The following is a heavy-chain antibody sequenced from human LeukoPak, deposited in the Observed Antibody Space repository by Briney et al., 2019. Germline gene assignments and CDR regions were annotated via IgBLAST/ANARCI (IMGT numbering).Heavy chain of an antibody. CDR2: INHSGST. Sequence: GSLRLSCAASGFTFSSYAMSWVRQPPGKGLEWIGEINHSGSTNYNPSLKSRVTISVDTSKNQFSLKLSSVTAADTAVYYCASKRSGVGLDYWGQGTLVTVSS. CDR1: GFTFSSYA. J-gene: IGHJ4*02. D-gene: IGHD2-8*01. V-gene: IGHV4-34*01. CDR3: ASKRSGVGLDY.